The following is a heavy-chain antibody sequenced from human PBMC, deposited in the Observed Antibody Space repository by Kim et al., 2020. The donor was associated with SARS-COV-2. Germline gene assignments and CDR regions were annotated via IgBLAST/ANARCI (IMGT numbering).Heavy chain of an antibody. J-gene: IGHJ5*02. CDR3: ARDCQQLPNL. V-gene: IGHV3-30-3*01. CDR2: ISNDGSNK. D-gene: IGHD6-13*01. CDR1: GFTFSSYA. Sequence: GGSLRLSCAASGFTFSSYAMHWVRQAPGKGLEWVAFISNDGSNKHYADSVKGRFTISRDNSKNTLYVQMNSLRVEDTAVYYCARDCQQLPNLWGQGTPGHRLL.